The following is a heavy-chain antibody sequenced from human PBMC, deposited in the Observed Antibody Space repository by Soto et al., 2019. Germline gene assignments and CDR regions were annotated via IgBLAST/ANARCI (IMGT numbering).Heavy chain of an antibody. V-gene: IGHV4-59*08. Sequence: QVQLQESGPGLVKPSETLSLTCTVSGGSISSYYWSWIRQPPGKGLEWIGYIYYSGSTNYNPSLKSRVTISVDTSKNQFSLKLSSVTAADTAVYYCARRYGSGLGYWGQGTLVTVSS. CDR3: ARRYGSGLGY. J-gene: IGHJ4*02. CDR1: GGSISSYY. CDR2: IYYSGST. D-gene: IGHD3-10*01.